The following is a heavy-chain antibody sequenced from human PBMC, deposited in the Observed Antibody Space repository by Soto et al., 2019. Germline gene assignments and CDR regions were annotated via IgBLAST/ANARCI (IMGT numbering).Heavy chain of an antibody. CDR2: IYHTGST. J-gene: IGHJ4*02. D-gene: IGHD2-15*01. V-gene: IGHV4-4*02. Sequence: QVQLQESGPGLVKPSGTLSLTCAVSSASISSSNWWSWVRQPPGKGLEWIGEIYHTGSTNYNPSLKSRVTISVDRSKNQCSLNLSSVTAADTAVYYCASGGVAVSWGYWGQGTLVTVSS. CDR1: SASISSSNW. CDR3: ASGGVAVSWGY.